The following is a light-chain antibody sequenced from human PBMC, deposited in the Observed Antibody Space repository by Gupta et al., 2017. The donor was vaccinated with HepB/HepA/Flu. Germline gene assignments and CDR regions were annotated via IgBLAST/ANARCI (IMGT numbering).Light chain of an antibody. CDR2: NAS. Sequence: EIVMTQSPATLSVSPGDRATLSCRASQTIDINLAWYQQKPGQAPRLLIYNASTRTTGIPVRFSGNGSGTDFTLTISSLQSEDFAIYYCQQENKWPRTFGQGTKVDIK. CDR3: QQENKWPRT. J-gene: IGKJ1*01. V-gene: IGKV3-15*01. CDR1: QTIDIN.